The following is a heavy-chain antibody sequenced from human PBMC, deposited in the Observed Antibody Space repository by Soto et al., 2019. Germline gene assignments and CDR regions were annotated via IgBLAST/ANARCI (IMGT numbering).Heavy chain of an antibody. CDR1: GGSISSGGYY. J-gene: IGHJ4*02. CDR2: IYYSGST. CDR3: ARGPGTMAKIDY. Sequence: TLSLTCTVSGGSISSGGYYWSWIRQHPGKGLEWIGYIYYSGSTYYNPSLKSRVTISVDTSKNQFSLKLSSVTAADTAVYYCARGPGTMAKIDYWGQGTLVTSPQ. V-gene: IGHV4-31*03. D-gene: IGHD3-10*01.